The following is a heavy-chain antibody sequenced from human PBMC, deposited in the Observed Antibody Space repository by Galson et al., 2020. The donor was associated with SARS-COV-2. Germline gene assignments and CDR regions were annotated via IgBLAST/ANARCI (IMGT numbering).Heavy chain of an antibody. J-gene: IGHJ6*02. D-gene: IGHD3-9*01. V-gene: IGHV1-24*01. Sequence: TVRVSCEVSGYTPTELSMHWVRQAPGKGHEWMGGVDPVDGETIYAQKFQGRVTMTEDTSTDTAYMELSSLRSEDTAVYYCATGIVEYFDQCDYYCGMDVGGQGTTVTGSS. CDR3: ATGIVEYFDQCDYYCGMDV. CDR2: VDPVDGET. CDR1: GYTPTELS.